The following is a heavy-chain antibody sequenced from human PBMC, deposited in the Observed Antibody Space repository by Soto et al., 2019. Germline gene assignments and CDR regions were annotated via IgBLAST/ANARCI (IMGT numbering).Heavy chain of an antibody. J-gene: IGHJ6*02. CDR1: GGTFSSYT. D-gene: IGHD2-15*01. CDR3: ARGYCSGGSCQYYYYYYGMDV. Sequence: SVKVSCKASGGTFSSYTISWVRQAPGQGLEWMGRIIPILGIANYAQKFQGRVTITADKSTSTAYMELSSLRSEDTAVYYCARGYCSGGSCQYYYYYYGMDVWGQGTTVTVSS. V-gene: IGHV1-69*02. CDR2: IIPILGIA.